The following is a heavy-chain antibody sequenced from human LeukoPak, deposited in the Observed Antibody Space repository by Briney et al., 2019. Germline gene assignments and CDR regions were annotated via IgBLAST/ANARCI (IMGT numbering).Heavy chain of an antibody. Sequence: ASVKVSCKASGYTFTSYYMHWVRQAPGQGLEWMGIINPSGGSTSYAQKFQGRVTMTRDTSTSTVYMELSSLRSEDTAVYYCARAGPIAARPSSYYYGMDVWGQGTTVTVSS. CDR1: GYTFTSYY. CDR3: ARAGPIAARPSSYYYGMDV. J-gene: IGHJ6*02. V-gene: IGHV1-46*01. CDR2: INPSGGST. D-gene: IGHD6-6*01.